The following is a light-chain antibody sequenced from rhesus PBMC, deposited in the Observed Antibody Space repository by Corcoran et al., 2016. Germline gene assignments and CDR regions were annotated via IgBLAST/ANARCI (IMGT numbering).Light chain of an antibody. V-gene: IGKV1-32*04. CDR1: QGISSF. Sequence: DIQMSQSPSSLSASVGDRVIITCRASQGISSFLNWYQQKPGKAPKLLIYYAHNWASGVPSRFSGSGSGTEFTLTISSLQPEGFVTYYCQQGNSKPAFGGGAKVELK. CDR2: YAH. J-gene: IGKJ4*01. CDR3: QQGNSKPA.